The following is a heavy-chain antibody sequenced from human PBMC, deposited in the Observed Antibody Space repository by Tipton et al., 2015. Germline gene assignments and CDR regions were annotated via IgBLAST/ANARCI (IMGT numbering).Heavy chain of an antibody. CDR2: ISHSGNT. CDR3: ARGLLLWFGMSDY. CDR1: GASISSSRYY. V-gene: IGHV4-39*01. D-gene: IGHD3-10*01. J-gene: IGHJ4*02. Sequence: TLSLTCIVSGASISSSRYYWGWIRQPPGKGLEWIGSISHSGNTYYNPSLKSRVTISVDTSKNQFSLRVRSVTAADTAVYYCARGLLLWFGMSDYWGRGTLVTVSS.